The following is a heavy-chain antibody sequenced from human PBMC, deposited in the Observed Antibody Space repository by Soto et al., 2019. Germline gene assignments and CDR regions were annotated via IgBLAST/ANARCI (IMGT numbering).Heavy chain of an antibody. CDR3: ARVSDWEHDPCNV. CDR2: ISYDGSDK. J-gene: IGHJ3*01. CDR1: GFTFSSYG. Sequence: GGSLRLSCAASGFTFSSYGMHWVRQAPGKGLEWVAVISYDGSDKYYADSVKGRFTISRDNSNNTLYLHMSSLRDDDTAMYYCARVSDWEHDPCNVWGLGTMVTVSS. D-gene: IGHD1-26*01. V-gene: IGHV3-30*03.